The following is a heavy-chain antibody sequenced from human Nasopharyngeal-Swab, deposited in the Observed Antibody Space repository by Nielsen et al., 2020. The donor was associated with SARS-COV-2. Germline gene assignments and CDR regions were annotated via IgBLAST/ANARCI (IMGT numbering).Heavy chain of an antibody. V-gene: IGHV3-21*01. J-gene: IGHJ4*02. CDR3: ARVWAAAGFLDY. D-gene: IGHD6-13*01. CDR1: GFRDYS. Sequence: GESLKISCVDSGFRDYSMNWVRQAPGKGLEWVSSISSSSSDIYYADSVKGRFTISRDNAKNSLYLQMNSLRAEDTAVYYCARVWAAAGFLDYWGQGTLVTVSS. CDR2: ISSSSSDI.